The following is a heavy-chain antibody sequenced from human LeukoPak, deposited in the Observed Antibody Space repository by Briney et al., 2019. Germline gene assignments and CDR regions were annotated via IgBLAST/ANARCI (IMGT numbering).Heavy chain of an antibody. CDR2: INPNSGDT. CDR3: ARTYYYDSSGYYFGY. V-gene: IGHV1-2*02. CDR1: GYIFTGYY. D-gene: IGHD3-22*01. Sequence: GASVKVSCKASGYIFTGYYMHWVRQAPGQGLEWMGWINPNSGDTNYAQKFQGRVTMTRDTSISTAYMELSRLRSDDTAVYYCARTYYYDSSGYYFGYWGQGTLVTVSS. J-gene: IGHJ4*02.